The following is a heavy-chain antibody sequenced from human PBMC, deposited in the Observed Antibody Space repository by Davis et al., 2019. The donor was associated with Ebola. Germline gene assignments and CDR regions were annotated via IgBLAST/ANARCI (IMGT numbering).Heavy chain of an antibody. J-gene: IGHJ6*02. V-gene: IGHV3-23*01. D-gene: IGHD5-12*01. CDR2: ISNTGIST. CDR1: GFTFSTYA. Sequence: PGGSLRLSCVASGFTFSTYAMGWVRQAQEKGLEWVSAISNTGISTYYADSVKGRFTISRDNSKSTVYLQMNSLRAEDTAVYYCARHSGYDPYYYYGMDVWGQGTTVTVSS. CDR3: ARHSGYDPYYYYGMDV.